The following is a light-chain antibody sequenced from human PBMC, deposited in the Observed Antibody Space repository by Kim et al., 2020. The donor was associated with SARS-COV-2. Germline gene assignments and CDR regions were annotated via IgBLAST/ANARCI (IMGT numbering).Light chain of an antibody. Sequence: VSVAPGKTARITCGGNNIGSKSVHWYQQKPGQAPVLVIYYDSDRPSGIPERFSGSNSGNTATLTISRVEAGDEADYYCQVWVSSSDHVVFGGGTQLTVL. CDR2: YDS. J-gene: IGLJ2*01. CDR3: QVWVSSSDHVV. V-gene: IGLV3-21*04. CDR1: NIGSKS.